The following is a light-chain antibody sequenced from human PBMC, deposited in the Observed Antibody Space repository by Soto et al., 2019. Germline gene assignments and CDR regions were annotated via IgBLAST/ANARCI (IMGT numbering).Light chain of an antibody. CDR2: ETS. CDR3: PVLTDLPPFKYT. Sequence: EIVLTQSPASLSLSAGERVTLSCRASQSVDTMVAWYQQQVGRTPRLLIYETSNRATGVPGRFSGSGSGTDFSLTISRLEPEDFAVYFCPVLTDLPPFKYTFGQGTKLEV. J-gene: IGKJ2*01. CDR1: QSVDTM. V-gene: IGKV3-11*01.